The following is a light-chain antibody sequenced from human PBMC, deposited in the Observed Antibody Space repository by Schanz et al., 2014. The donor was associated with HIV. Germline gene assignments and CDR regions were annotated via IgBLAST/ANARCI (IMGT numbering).Light chain of an antibody. CDR1: QSVNSN. Sequence: EIVMTQSPGTLSVSPGERVTLSCRASQSVNSNLAWYQQKSGQAPRLLTYGVSTRATGIPARFSGSGSGTEFTLTISSLQSEDFAVYYCQQYNNWPSAFGQGTRLEIK. J-gene: IGKJ5*01. V-gene: IGKV3-15*01. CDR3: QQYNNWPSA. CDR2: GVS.